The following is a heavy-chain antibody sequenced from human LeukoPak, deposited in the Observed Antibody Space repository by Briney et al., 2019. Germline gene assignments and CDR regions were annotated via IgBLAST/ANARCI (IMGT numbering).Heavy chain of an antibody. CDR3: ARRVYSGSYNWYFDL. CDR2: ISYSGST. CDR1: GGSISTSTYY. D-gene: IGHD1-26*01. V-gene: IGHV4-39*01. Sequence: SETLSLTCTVSGGSISTSTYYWGWIRQPPGKGLEWIGSISYSGSTYNNPSLKSRVTISVDTSKNQFFLKLISVTAPDTAVYYCARRVYSGSYNWYFDLWGRGTLVTVSS. J-gene: IGHJ2*01.